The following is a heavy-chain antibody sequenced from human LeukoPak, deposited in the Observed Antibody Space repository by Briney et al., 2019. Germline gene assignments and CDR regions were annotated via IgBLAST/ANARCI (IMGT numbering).Heavy chain of an antibody. J-gene: IGHJ1*01. CDR1: GDSVSSNSAA. D-gene: IGHD3-22*01. CDR2: TYHRSEWYN. V-gene: IGHV6-1*01. CDR3: AQADSTGYFYFQH. Sequence: SQTLSLTCAISGDSVSSNSAAWNWIRQSPSRGLEWLGRTYHRSEWYNDYAVSVKSRININPDTSKNQFSLQLNSVTPEDTAVYYCAQADSTGYFYFQHWGQGTLVTVSS.